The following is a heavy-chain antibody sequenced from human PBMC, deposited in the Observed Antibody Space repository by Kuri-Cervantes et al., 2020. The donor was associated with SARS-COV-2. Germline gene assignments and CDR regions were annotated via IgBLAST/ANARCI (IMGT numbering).Heavy chain of an antibody. CDR3: ASPRGGYSYGYGGGQFDY. J-gene: IGHJ4*02. V-gene: IGHV3-48*01. Sequence: GESLKISCAASGFTFSSYSMNWVRQAPGKGLEWVSYISSSSSTIYYADSVKGRFTISRDNAKNSLYLQMNSLRAEDTAVYYCASPRGGYSYGYGGGQFDYWGQGTLVTVSS. CDR1: GFTFSSYS. D-gene: IGHD5-18*01. CDR2: ISSSSSTI.